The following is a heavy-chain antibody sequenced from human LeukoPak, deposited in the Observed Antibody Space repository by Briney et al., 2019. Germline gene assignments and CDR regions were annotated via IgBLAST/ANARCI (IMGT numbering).Heavy chain of an antibody. CDR3: ARGLGYSGSYQTFDY. D-gene: IGHD1-26*01. CDR1: GFTFNTYT. V-gene: IGHV3-48*04. J-gene: IGHJ4*02. Sequence: GGSLRLSCAASGFTFNTYTMNWVRQAPGKGLEWVSYISSSGSTIYYADSVKGRFTISRDNAKNSLYLQMNSLRAEDTAVYYCARGLGYSGSYQTFDYWGQGTLVTVSS. CDR2: ISSSGSTI.